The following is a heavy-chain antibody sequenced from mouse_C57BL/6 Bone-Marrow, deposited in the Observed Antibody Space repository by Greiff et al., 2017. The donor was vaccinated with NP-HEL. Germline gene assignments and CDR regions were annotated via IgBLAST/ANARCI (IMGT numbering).Heavy chain of an antibody. CDR2: IDPANGNT. J-gene: IGHJ1*03. CDR1: GFNIKNTY. CDR3: ARWITTVVANWYFDV. Sequence: VHVKQSVAELVRPGASVKLSCTASGFNIKNTYMHWVKQRPEQGLEWIGRIDPANGNTKYAPKFQGKATITADTSSNTAYLQLSSLTSEDTAIYYCARWITTVVANWYFDVWGTGTTVTVSS. V-gene: IGHV14-3*01. D-gene: IGHD1-1*01.